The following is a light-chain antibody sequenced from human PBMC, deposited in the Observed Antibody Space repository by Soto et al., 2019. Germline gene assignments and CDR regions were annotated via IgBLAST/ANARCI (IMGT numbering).Light chain of an antibody. CDR1: QSVSSN. V-gene: IGKV3D-15*01. J-gene: IGKJ2*02. Sequence: EIVMTQSPATLSVSLGERATLSCRARQSVSSNLAWYQQKPGQAPRLLIYGASTRATGIPARFSGSGSGTEFTLTISSLQSEDFAVYYCQQYNNWPPGTFGQGTKLEI. CDR3: QQYNNWPPGT. CDR2: GAS.